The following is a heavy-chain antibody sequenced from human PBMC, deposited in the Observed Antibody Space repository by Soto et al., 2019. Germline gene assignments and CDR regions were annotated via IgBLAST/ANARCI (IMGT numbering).Heavy chain of an antibody. CDR2: IYYSGST. CDR3: ARRYGVAFDI. V-gene: IGHV4-59*08. CDR1: GGSISSYY. D-gene: IGHD3-10*01. Sequence: QVQLQESGPGLVKPSETLSLTCTVSGGSISSYYWSWIRQPPGKGLEWIGYIYYSGSTNYNPSLKSRVTISVDTSKNQFSLKLSSVTAAVTAVYYCARRYGVAFDIWGQGTMVTVSS. J-gene: IGHJ3*02.